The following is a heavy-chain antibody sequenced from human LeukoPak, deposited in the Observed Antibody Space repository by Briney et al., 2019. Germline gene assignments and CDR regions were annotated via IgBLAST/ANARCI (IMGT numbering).Heavy chain of an antibody. V-gene: IGHV3-30*18. CDR3: AKGGSSGWFDWFDY. J-gene: IGHJ4*02. CDR1: GFTFNTFG. D-gene: IGHD6-19*01. Sequence: GGSLXLSCAASGFTFNTFGIHWVRQAPGKGLEWVAVISYDGSNENYADSVKGRFSISRDNSKNTLYLQMNSLRAEDTAVYYCAKGGSSGWFDWFDYWGQGTLVTVSS. CDR2: ISYDGSNE.